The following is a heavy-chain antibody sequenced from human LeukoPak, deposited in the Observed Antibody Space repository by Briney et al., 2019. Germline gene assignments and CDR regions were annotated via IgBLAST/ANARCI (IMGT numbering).Heavy chain of an antibody. CDR3: ARGQYYYDSSGYKYFDY. Sequence: GASVKVSCKASGYTFTSYGISWVRQAPGQGLEWMGWISAYNGNTNYAQKLQGRVTMTTDTSTSTAYMELRSLRSDDTAVYYYARGQYYYDSSGYKYFDYWGQGTLVTVSS. J-gene: IGHJ4*02. D-gene: IGHD3-22*01. CDR2: ISAYNGNT. V-gene: IGHV1-18*01. CDR1: GYTFTSYG.